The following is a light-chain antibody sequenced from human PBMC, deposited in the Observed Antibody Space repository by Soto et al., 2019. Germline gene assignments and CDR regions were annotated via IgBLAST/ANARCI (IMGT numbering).Light chain of an antibody. CDR3: QQRSNWPRKYT. CDR2: DAS. J-gene: IGKJ2*01. CDR1: QSVSSY. Sequence: EIVLTQSPATLSLSPGKRATLSCRASQSVSSYLAWYQQKPGQAPRLLIYDASNRATGIPARFSGSGSGTDFTLTISSLEPEDFAVYYCQQRSNWPRKYTFGQGTKLEIK. V-gene: IGKV3-11*01.